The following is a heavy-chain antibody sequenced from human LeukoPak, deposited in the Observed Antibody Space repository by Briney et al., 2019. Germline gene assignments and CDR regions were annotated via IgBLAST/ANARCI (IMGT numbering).Heavy chain of an antibody. CDR3: ARVVRYSGSTHDAFDI. V-gene: IGHV1-69*05. D-gene: IGHD1-26*01. CDR1: GGTFSSYA. Sequence: GASVKVSCKASGGTFSSYAISWVRQAPGQGLEWMGGIIPIFGTANCAQKFQGRVTITTDESTSTAYMELSSLRSEDTAVYYCARVVRYSGSTHDAFDIWGQGTMVTVSS. J-gene: IGHJ3*02. CDR2: IIPIFGTA.